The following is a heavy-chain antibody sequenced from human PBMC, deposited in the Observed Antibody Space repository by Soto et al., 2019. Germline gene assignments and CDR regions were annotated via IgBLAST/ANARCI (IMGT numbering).Heavy chain of an antibody. CDR2: IKQDGSEK. Sequence: HPGGSLRLSCAASGFTFSSYWMSWVRQAPGKGLEWVANIKQDGSEKYYVDSVKGRFTISRDNAKNSLYLQMNSLRAEDTAVYYCARAVGYYDSSGYYYGGAFDIWGQGTMVTVSS. CDR1: GFTFSSYW. J-gene: IGHJ3*02. CDR3: ARAVGYYDSSGYYYGGAFDI. D-gene: IGHD3-22*01. V-gene: IGHV3-7*01.